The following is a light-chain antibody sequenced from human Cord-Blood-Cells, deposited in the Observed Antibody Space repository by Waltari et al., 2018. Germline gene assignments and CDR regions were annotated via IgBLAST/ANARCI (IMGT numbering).Light chain of an antibody. CDR3: QQRSNWPPLT. Sequence: EIVLTKSPATLSLSPGERATLSCRASQSVSSYLAWYQQKPGQAPRLLIYDASNRATGIPARFSGSGSGTDSTLTISSLEPEDFAVYYCQQRSNWPPLTFGGGTKVEIK. CDR1: QSVSSY. V-gene: IGKV3-11*01. CDR2: DAS. J-gene: IGKJ4*01.